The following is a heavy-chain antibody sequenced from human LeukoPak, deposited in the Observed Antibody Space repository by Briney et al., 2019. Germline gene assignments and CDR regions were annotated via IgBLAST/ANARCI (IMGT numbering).Heavy chain of an antibody. D-gene: IGHD6-13*01. CDR3: ARDTAAATVDY. CDR2: IYHSGST. CDR1: GGSISSGGYY. Sequence: SETLSLTCTVSGGSISSGGYYWSWIRQHPGRGLEWIGYIYHSGSTYYNPSLKSRVTISVDTSKNQFSLKLGSVTAADTAVYYCARDTAAATVDYWGQGTLVTVSS. J-gene: IGHJ4*02. V-gene: IGHV4-31*03.